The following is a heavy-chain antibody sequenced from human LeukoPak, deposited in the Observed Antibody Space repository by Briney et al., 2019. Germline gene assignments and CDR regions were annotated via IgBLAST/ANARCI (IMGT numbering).Heavy chain of an antibody. D-gene: IGHD1-1*01. V-gene: IGHV3-23*01. J-gene: IGHJ3*02. CDR3: GRWNDHGVFDI. Sequence: GGSLRLSCAASGFTFSNFALNWVRQAPGKGLKWVSFISGVGGSTFYADSVKGRFTISRDYSKNMLYLQMNSLRAEDTATYYCGRWNDHGVFDIWGQGTMATVSS. CDR1: GFTFSNFA. CDR2: ISGVGGST.